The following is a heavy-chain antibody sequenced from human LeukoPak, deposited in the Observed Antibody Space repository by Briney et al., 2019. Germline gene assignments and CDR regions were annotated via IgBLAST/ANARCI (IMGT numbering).Heavy chain of an antibody. CDR2: IVVGSGNT. D-gene: IGHD4-17*01. Sequence: SVTVSCKASGFTFTSSAVQWVRQARGQRLEWIGWIVVGSGNTNYAQKFQERVTITRDMSTSTAYMELSSLRSEDTAVYYCAAIDYGDYHFDYWGQGTLVTVSS. J-gene: IGHJ4*02. CDR1: GFTFTSSA. CDR3: AAIDYGDYHFDY. V-gene: IGHV1-58*01.